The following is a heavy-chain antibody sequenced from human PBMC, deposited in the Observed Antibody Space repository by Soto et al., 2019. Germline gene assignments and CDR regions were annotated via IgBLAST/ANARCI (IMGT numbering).Heavy chain of an antibody. CDR2: IYTSGST. D-gene: IGHD3-22*01. Sequence: QVQLQESGPGLVKPSETLSLTCTVSGGSISSYYWSWIRQPAGKGLERIGRIYTSGSTNYNPSLKSRVTMSVDTYKNQFSLKLRSVTAADTAVYYCAITGYYYDSSGYRHDAFDIWGQGTMVTVSS. CDR3: AITGYYYDSSGYRHDAFDI. V-gene: IGHV4-4*07. CDR1: GGSISSYY. J-gene: IGHJ3*02.